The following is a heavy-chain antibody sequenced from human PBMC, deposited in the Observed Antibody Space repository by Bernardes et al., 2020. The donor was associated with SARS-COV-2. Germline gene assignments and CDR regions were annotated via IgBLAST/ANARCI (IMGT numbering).Heavy chain of an antibody. J-gene: IGHJ4*02. CDR1: GFTFSSYA. CDR2: ISYDGSNK. CDR3: ASNPDSSSWYEVHY. D-gene: IGHD6-13*01. Sequence: GGSLRLSCAASGFTFSSYAMHWVRQAPGKGLEWVAVISYDGSNKYYADSVKGRFTISRDNSKNTLYLQMNSLRAEDTAVYYCASNPDSSSWYEVHYWGQGTLVTVSS. V-gene: IGHV3-30-3*01.